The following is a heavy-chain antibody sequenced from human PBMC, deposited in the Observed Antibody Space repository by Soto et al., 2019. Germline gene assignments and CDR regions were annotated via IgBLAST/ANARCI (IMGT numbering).Heavy chain of an antibody. V-gene: IGHV1-69*02. D-gene: IGHD3-10*01. CDR2: IIPMLGMS. CDR3: ATNYGSGSKHFDY. J-gene: IGHJ4*02. CDR1: GDTFNFYT. Sequence: QVQLVQSGAEVKKPGSPVRVSCTASGDTFNFYTISWVRQVPGQGPEWMGRIIPMLGMSNYAQKFQGRVTIMADKSTSTVYMNLSGLTSEDTDVYYCATNYGSGSKHFDYWGQGTLVTVSS.